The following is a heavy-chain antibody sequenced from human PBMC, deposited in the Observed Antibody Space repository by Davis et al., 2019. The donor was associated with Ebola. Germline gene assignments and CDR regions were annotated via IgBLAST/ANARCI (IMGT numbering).Heavy chain of an antibody. CDR1: GFTFSSYG. Sequence: GESLKISCAASGFTFSSYGMHWVRQAPGKGLEWVAVISYDGSNKYYADSVKGRFTISRDNSKNTLYLQMNSLRAEDTAVYYCARDGYYDILTGPIWFDPWGQGTLVTVSS. CDR2: ISYDGSNK. J-gene: IGHJ5*02. V-gene: IGHV3-30*12. D-gene: IGHD3-9*01. CDR3: ARDGYYDILTGPIWFDP.